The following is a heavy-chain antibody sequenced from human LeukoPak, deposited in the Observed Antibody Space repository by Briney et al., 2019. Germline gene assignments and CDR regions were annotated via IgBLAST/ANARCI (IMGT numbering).Heavy chain of an antibody. CDR2: IYYSGST. D-gene: IGHD6-13*01. CDR3: ARGRSWYDDY. Sequence: SQTLSLTCTVSGGSISSGGYYWSWIRQHPGKGLEWIGYIYYSGSTYYSPSLKSRVTISVDTSKNQFSLKLSSVTAADTAVYYCARGRSWYDDYWGQGTLVTVSS. CDR1: GGSISSGGYY. V-gene: IGHV4-31*03. J-gene: IGHJ4*02.